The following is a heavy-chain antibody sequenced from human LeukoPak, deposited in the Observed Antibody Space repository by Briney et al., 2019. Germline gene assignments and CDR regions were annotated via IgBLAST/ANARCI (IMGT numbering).Heavy chain of an antibody. Sequence: GGSLRLSCAASGFTFSSYWMSWVRQAPGKGLEWVANIKQDGSEKYYVDSVKGRFTISRDNTKNSLYLQMNSLRAEDTAVYYCARGTHYYDYYMDVWGKGTTVTISS. J-gene: IGHJ6*03. V-gene: IGHV3-7*01. CDR3: ARGTHYYDYYMDV. CDR2: IKQDGSEK. CDR1: GFTFSSYW.